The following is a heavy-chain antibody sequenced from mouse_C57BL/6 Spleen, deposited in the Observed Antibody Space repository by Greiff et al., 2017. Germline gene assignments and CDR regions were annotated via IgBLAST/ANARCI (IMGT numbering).Heavy chain of an antibody. CDR1: GYTFTSYW. D-gene: IGHD3-1*01. CDR2: IDPSDSYT. V-gene: IGHV1-50*01. CDR3: ARLRGIDD. Sequence: QVQLQQPGAELVKPGASVKLSCKASGYTFTSYWMQWVKQRPGQGLEWIGEIDPSDSYTNYNQKFKGKATLTVDTYSSTAYMQLSSLTSEDSAVYYCARLRGIDDWGQGTTLTVSS. J-gene: IGHJ2*01.